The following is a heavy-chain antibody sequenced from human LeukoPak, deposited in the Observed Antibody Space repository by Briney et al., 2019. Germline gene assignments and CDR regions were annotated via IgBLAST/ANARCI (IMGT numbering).Heavy chain of an antibody. J-gene: IGHJ2*01. V-gene: IGHV4-59*01. D-gene: IGHD3-22*01. CDR3: ARDTYYYDSSGYHPLWYFDL. CDR1: GGSISSYY. Sequence: SETLSLTCTVSGGSISSYYWSWIRQPPGKGLEGIGYIYYSGSTNYNPSLTSRVTISVDKSKNQFSLKLSSVTAADTAVYYCARDTYYYDSSGYHPLWYFDLWGRGTLVTVSS. CDR2: IYYSGST.